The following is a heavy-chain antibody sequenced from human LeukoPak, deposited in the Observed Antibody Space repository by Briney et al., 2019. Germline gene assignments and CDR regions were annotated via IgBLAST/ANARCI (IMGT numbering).Heavy chain of an antibody. CDR3: ASITGAAGINWFDP. CDR1: RGTLSSYA. D-gene: IGHD6-13*01. Sequence: ASVKVSCKASRGTLSSYAISWVRQAPGDGLEWMGGIIPIFGTANYAQKFQGRVTITADKSMSTAYLELSSLRSEDTAVYYCASITGAAGINWFDPWGQGTLVTVSS. CDR2: IIPIFGTA. J-gene: IGHJ5*02. V-gene: IGHV1-69*06.